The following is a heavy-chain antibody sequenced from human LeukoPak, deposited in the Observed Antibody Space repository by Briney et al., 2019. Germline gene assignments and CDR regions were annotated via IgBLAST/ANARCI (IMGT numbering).Heavy chain of an antibody. V-gene: IGHV4-59*12. CDR1: GGSISSYY. D-gene: IGHD1-26*01. J-gene: IGHJ4*02. Sequence: SETLSLTCTVSGGSISSYYWSWIRQPPGKGLEWIGYIYYSGSTNYNPSLKSRVTMSVDTSKNQFSLKLSSVTAADTAVYYCARGPPIVGATIYFDYWGQGTLVTVSS. CDR2: IYYSGST. CDR3: ARGPPIVGATIYFDY.